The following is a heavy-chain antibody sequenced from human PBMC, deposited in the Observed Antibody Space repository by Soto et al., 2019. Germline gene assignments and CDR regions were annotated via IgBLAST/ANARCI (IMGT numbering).Heavy chain of an antibody. V-gene: IGHV4-4*07. D-gene: IGHD3-16*02. CDR2: IHDTGRT. CDR1: GDSLSTHY. CDR3: ARESVSGTYRFDS. Sequence: QVQLQESGPGLVRPSETLSLTCTVSGDSLSTHYWSWIRQPAGERLEWIGRIHDTGRTNYNPSLKSRVTMSVDTSKNQFSLRVNSVTAADTAVYYCARESVSGTYRFDSWGQGTLVTVSS. J-gene: IGHJ4*02.